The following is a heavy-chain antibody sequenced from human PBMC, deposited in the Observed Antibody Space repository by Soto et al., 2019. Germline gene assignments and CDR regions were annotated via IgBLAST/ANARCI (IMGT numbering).Heavy chain of an antibody. J-gene: IGHJ5*02. CDR2: ISPNSEKT. CDR1: GYTFSNFG. D-gene: IGHD3-9*01. Sequence: ASVKVSCKASGYTFSNFGISWVRQAPGEGLEWMGWISPNSEKTKIAQRFQGRVTMTTDISTSTSYLELRGLTSDDTAVYYCTKDVKFDDIYTGYYANDLWAKATPVPVSS. V-gene: IGHV1-18*01. CDR3: TKDVKFDDIYTGYYANDL.